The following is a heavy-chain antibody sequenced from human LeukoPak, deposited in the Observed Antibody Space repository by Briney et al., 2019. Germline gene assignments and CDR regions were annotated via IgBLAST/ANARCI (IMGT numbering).Heavy chain of an antibody. V-gene: IGHV3-30*07. CDR1: GFTFSSYA. D-gene: IGHD3-22*01. CDR2: ISYDGSNK. CDR3: ARAFFGYSYGFQLYYYDSSGAPDY. Sequence: GGSLRLSCAASGFTFSSYAMHWVRQAPGKGLEWVAVISYDGSNKYYADSVKGRFTISRDNSKNTLYLQMNSLRAEDTAVYYCARAFFGYSYGFQLYYYDSSGAPDYWGQGTLVTVSS. J-gene: IGHJ4*02.